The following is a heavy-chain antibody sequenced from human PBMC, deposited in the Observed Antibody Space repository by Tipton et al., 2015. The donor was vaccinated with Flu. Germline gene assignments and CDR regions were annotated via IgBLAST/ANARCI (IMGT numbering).Heavy chain of an antibody. CDR3: AKVIPEIVAGLDS. CDR1: GFTFIRYA. CDR2: ISNSGRST. J-gene: IGHJ4*02. Sequence: GSLRLSCAAPGFTFIRYAMSWVRQAPGKGLEWVSTISNSGRSTYYADSVKGRFTISRDYSKVYLQMNSLRAEDTAIYYCAKVIPEIVAGLDSWGQGTLVTVSS. D-gene: IGHD5-12*01. V-gene: IGHV3-23*01.